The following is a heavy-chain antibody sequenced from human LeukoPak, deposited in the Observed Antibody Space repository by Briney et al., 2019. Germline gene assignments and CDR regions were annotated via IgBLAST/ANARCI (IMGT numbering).Heavy chain of an antibody. CDR3: AKVLRITMIVVVLPTFDY. V-gene: IGHV3-23*01. D-gene: IGHD3-22*01. Sequence: PGGSLRLSCAASGFTFSSYAMSWVRQAPGKGLEWVSAISGSGGSTYYADSVKGRFTISRDNSKNTLYLQMNSLRAEDTAVYYCAKVLRITMIVVVLPTFDYRGQGTLVTVSS. CDR2: ISGSGGST. CDR1: GFTFSSYA. J-gene: IGHJ4*02.